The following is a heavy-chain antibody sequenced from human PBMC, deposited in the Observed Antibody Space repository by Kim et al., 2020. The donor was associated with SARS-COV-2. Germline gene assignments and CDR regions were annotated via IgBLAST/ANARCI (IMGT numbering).Heavy chain of an antibody. J-gene: IGHJ4*02. CDR2: FNPENGKT. CDR1: GNSLREFS. D-gene: IGHD6-13*01. Sequence: ASVKVSCKFSGNSLREFSMHWVRQAPGKGLEWMGGFNPENGKTIYARNFQGRVTMIEDTSTDTAYMELSSLRSEDTAMYYCATDIKQRGLPWYRMPDYWGQGTQGTVSS. CDR3: ATDIKQRGLPWYRMPDY. V-gene: IGHV1-24*01.